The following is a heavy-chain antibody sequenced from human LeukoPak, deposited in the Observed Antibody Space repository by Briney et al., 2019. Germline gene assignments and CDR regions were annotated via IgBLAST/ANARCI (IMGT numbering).Heavy chain of an antibody. CDR1: GYTFTGYY. CDR2: INPNSGGT. V-gene: IGHV1-2*02. D-gene: IGHD3-22*01. Sequence: GASVKVSCKASGYTFTGYYMHWVRQAPGQGLEWMGWINPNSGGTNYAQKFQGRVTMTRDTSISTAYMELSRLRSDDTAVYYCARVGVSHSSGYYYDYWGQGTLVTVSS. J-gene: IGHJ4*02. CDR3: ARVGVSHSSGYYYDY.